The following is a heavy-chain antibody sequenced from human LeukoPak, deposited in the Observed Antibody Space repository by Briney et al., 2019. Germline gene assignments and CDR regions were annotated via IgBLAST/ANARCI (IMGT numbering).Heavy chain of an antibody. D-gene: IGHD3-9*01. V-gene: IGHV4-59*08. Sequence: SVTLSLTCTVSGGSISSYYWSWIRQPPGKGLEWIGYIYYSGRTNYNPSLKSRVTISVDTSKNQFSLKVISVTAADTAVYYCARFLAGTRHFHFYYYMDVWGKGTTVTISS. CDR3: ARFLAGTRHFHFYYYMDV. J-gene: IGHJ6*03. CDR2: IYYSGRT. CDR1: GGSISSYY.